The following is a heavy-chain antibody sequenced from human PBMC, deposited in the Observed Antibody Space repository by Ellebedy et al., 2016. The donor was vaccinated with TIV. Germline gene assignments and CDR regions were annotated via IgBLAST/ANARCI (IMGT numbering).Heavy chain of an antibody. Sequence: GGSLRLSCAASGFIFSSFAMFWVRQAPGKGLEWVAVISYDGKNKFYADSVKGRFSLSRDTSHNTVFLQMDSLTNEDTAVYYCARGPSASAYLDSWGQGALVIVSS. V-gene: IGHV3-30*04. CDR1: GFIFSSFA. CDR2: ISYDGKNK. CDR3: ARGPSASAYLDS. J-gene: IGHJ4*02.